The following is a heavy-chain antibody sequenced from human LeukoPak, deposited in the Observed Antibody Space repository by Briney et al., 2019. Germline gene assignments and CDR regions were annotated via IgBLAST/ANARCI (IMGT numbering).Heavy chain of an antibody. CDR1: GGTFISYA. CDR2: IIPIFGPA. CDR3: ARGLGADNFDYYYGMDV. V-gene: IGHV1-69*13. J-gene: IGHJ6*02. D-gene: IGHD1-26*01. Sequence: GASVKVSCKASGGTFISYAISWVRQAPGQGLEWMGGIIPIFGPANYAQKFQGRVTITADESTSTAYMELSSLRSEDTAVYYCARGLGADNFDYYYGMDVWGQGTTVTVSS.